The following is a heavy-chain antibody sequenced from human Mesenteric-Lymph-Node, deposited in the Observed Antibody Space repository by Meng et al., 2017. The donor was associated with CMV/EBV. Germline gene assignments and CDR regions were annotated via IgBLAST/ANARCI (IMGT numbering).Heavy chain of an antibody. V-gene: IGHV4-59*02. CDR3: ARDGLEGQWLAPGY. D-gene: IGHD6-19*01. CDR1: GGSVTTYY. CDR2: IYYAGNT. Sequence: SETLSLTCTVSGGSVTTYYWSWIRQPPGKGLEWIGYIYYAGNTGHNPSLKGRVTISVDTSKNQFSLNLRSVTAADTAVYYCARDGLEGQWLAPGYWGQGILVTVSS. J-gene: IGHJ4*02.